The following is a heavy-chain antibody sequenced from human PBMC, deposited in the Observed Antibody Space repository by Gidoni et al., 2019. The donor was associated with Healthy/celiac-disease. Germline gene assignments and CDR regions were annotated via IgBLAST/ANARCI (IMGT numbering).Heavy chain of an antibody. CDR2: ISSSSSYT. D-gene: IGHD1-7*01. CDR3: ARDWSGITATTSRDYFYGMDV. CDR1: GFTLSDYY. Sequence: QVQLVESGGGLVKPGGSLRLSCAASGFTLSDYYMSWIRQAPGKGLEWVSYISSSSSYTNHADSVKCRFSISRDNAKNSLFLQMNILRAEDTAVYYCARDWSGITATTSRDYFYGMDVWGQGTTVTVSS. V-gene: IGHV3-11*05. J-gene: IGHJ6*02.